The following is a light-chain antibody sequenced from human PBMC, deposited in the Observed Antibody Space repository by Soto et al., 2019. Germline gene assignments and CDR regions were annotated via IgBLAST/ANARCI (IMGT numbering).Light chain of an antibody. J-gene: IGLJ1*01. CDR2: DVS. CDR3: SSYTSSSRYV. CDR1: SSDVGGYNY. V-gene: IGLV2-14*01. Sequence: QSALTQPASVSGSPGQSITISCTGTSSDVGGYNYVSWYQQHPGKAPKLIIYDVSNRPSGVSNRFSGSKSGNTASLTISGLQAEHEADYYCSSYTSSSRYVFGTGTKVTVL.